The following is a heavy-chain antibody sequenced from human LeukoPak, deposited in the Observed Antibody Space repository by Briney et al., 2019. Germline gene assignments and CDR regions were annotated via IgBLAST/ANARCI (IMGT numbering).Heavy chain of an antibody. CDR1: GGSFSGYS. CDR2: INNTGST. D-gene: IGHD3-22*01. CDR3: ASLSDITMTIVGRDAFEI. Sequence: SETLSLTCAVHGGSFSGYSWSWIRQTPGKGLEWSGEINNTGSTNYHPSLKSRVTMSVDRSQKQFSLKVTSVTAADTALYYCASLSDITMTIVGRDAFEIWGQGTMVLVSS. V-gene: IGHV4-34*01. J-gene: IGHJ3*02.